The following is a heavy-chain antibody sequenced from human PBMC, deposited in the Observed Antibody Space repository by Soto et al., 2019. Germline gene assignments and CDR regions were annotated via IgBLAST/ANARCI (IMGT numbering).Heavy chain of an antibody. J-gene: IGHJ4*02. D-gene: IGHD6-19*01. CDR1: GFTVSSNY. CDR2: IYSGGST. V-gene: IGHV3-66*01. CDR3: ARVLSSGWYYFDY. Sequence: EVQLVESGGGLVQPGGSLRLSCAASGFTVSSNYMSWVRQAPGKGLEWVSVIYSGGSTYYADSVKGRFTISRDNSKNTLYLQMISLRAEDTAVYYCARVLSSGWYYFDYWGQGTLVTVSS.